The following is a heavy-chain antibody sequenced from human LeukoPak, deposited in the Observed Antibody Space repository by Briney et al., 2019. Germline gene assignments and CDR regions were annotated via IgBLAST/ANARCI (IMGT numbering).Heavy chain of an antibody. J-gene: IGHJ4*02. CDR2: IHYSGSS. D-gene: IGHD2-15*01. CDR1: GDSVSSYY. V-gene: IGHV4-59*02. Sequence: PSETLSLTCSVSGDSVSSYYWNWIRQSPVRGLEWIGNIHYSGSSNYNPSLRSRVTMSIDTSKKQFFLKLTSVTAADTAVYYCVLAPNSNWFDFWGQGTLVTVTS. CDR3: VLAPNSNWFDF.